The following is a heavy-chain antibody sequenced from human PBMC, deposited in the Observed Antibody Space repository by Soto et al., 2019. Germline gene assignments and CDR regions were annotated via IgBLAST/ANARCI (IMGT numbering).Heavy chain of an antibody. CDR2: ISSNGDST. CDR3: VHPRSTVQIPPT. Sequence: GGSLRLSCSASGFTFSMFSMHWVRQAPGKGLEYVSGISSNGDSTYYADSVKGRFTISRDNSKNTLYLQMSSLRAVDTAVYYCVHPRSTVQIPPTWGQGTLVTVS. J-gene: IGHJ5*02. CDR1: GFTFSMFS. V-gene: IGHV3-64D*06. D-gene: IGHD4-17*01.